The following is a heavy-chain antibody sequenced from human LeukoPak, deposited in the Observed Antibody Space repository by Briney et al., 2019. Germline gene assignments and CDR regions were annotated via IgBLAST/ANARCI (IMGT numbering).Heavy chain of an antibody. Sequence: GGSLRLSCAASGFTVSSNYMSWVRQAPGKDLEWVAIIYSIGSTYYADSVKGRFTISRDNSDNTLFLQMDSLRAEDTAVYYCARTLVVTTTYDAFDIWGQGTKVTVSS. CDR3: ARTLVVTTTYDAFDI. CDR1: GFTVSSNY. CDR2: IYSIGST. D-gene: IGHD2-15*01. J-gene: IGHJ3*02. V-gene: IGHV3-53*01.